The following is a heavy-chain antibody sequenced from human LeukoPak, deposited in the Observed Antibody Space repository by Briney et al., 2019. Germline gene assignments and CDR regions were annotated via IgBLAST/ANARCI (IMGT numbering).Heavy chain of an antibody. Sequence: ASMKVSCKASGYTFRNYDIVWVRQATGQGLEWMGWLKPDNGNTGYIEMFQGRLTLTRDTSINTAYLELSNLRSEDTAVYYCARGNNWYDYWGQGTLGTVSS. CDR3: ARGNNWYDY. V-gene: IGHV1-8*03. CDR2: LKPDNGNT. J-gene: IGHJ5*01. CDR1: GYTFRNYD.